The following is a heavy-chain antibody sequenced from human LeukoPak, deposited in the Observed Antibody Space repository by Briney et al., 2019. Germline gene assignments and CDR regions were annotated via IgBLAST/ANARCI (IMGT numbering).Heavy chain of an antibody. CDR1: GFTFSSYS. V-gene: IGHV3-21*01. J-gene: IGHJ4*02. CDR2: ISSSSSYI. Sequence: GGSLRLSCAASGFTFSSYSMNWVRQAPGKGLEWVSSISSSSSYIYYADSVKGRFTISRDNAKNSLYLQTNSLRAEDTAVYYCARGTMFPYYFDYWGQGTLVTVSS. CDR3: ARGTMFPYYFDY. D-gene: IGHD3-10*02.